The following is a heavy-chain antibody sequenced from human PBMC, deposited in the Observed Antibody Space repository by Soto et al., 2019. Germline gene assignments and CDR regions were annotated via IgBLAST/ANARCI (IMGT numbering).Heavy chain of an antibody. CDR3: ARLQFGEGFDY. D-gene: IGHD3-10*01. Sequence: SETLSLTCAVSGGSISGGGFSWSWIRQPPGKGLEWIGYILHTGGTQYNPSLKSRVSMSVDKSKNQFSLHLTSVTAADTAVYYCARLQFGEGFDYWGQGALVTSPQ. CDR1: GGSISGGGFS. J-gene: IGHJ4*02. V-gene: IGHV4-30-2*01. CDR2: ILHTGGT.